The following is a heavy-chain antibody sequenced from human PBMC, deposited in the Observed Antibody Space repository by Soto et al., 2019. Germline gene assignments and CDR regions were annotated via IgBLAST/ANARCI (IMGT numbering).Heavy chain of an antibody. CDR3: ARDFLSGKP. J-gene: IGHJ5*02. V-gene: IGHV3-48*02. Sequence: PGGSLRLSCVDSGFSMYDYGMNWVRQAPGRGLEWVSYISSSSSVIYYADSVKGRFTISRDNAKNSVYLQMNRVRDEDTAVYYRARDFLSGKPWGQGTLVTVSS. D-gene: IGHD3-10*01. CDR1: GFSMYDYG. CDR2: ISSSSSVI.